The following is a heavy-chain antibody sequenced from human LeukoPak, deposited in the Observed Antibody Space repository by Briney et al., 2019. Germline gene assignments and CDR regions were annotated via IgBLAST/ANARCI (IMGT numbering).Heavy chain of an antibody. CDR1: GGSISSYY. J-gene: IGHJ4*02. CDR3: ARGHWPSSGWYYDY. Sequence: TPSETLSLTCTVSGGSISSYYWSWIRQPAGKGLEWIGRIYTSGSTNYNPSLKSRVTMSVDTSKNQFSLKLSSVTAADTAVYYCARGHWPSSGWYYDYWGQGTLVTVSS. CDR2: IYTSGST. V-gene: IGHV4-4*07. D-gene: IGHD6-19*01.